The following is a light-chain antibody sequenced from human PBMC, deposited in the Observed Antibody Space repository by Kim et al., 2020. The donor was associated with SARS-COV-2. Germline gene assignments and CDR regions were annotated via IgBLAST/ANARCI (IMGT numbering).Light chain of an antibody. CDR3: QAWDSSTSSWV. V-gene: IGLV3-1*01. CDR2: QDN. Sequence: TGRTANSKCSGDTFGDKYVFCYQQKPGQSPVLVIYQDNKWPSGIPERFSGSNSGNTATLTISGTQALDEADYYCQAWDSSTSSWVFGGGTQLTVL. J-gene: IGLJ3*02. CDR1: TFGDKY.